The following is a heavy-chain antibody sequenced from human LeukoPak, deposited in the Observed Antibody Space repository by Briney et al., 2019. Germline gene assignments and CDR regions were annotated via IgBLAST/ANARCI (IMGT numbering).Heavy chain of an antibody. J-gene: IGHJ4*02. D-gene: IGHD3-10*01. CDR2: ISYDGSNK. V-gene: IGHV3-30*18. CDR1: GFTFSSYG. Sequence: PGRSLRLSCAASGFTFSSYGKHWVRQAPGKGLEWVAVISYDGSNKYYADSVKGRFTISRDNSKNTLYLQMNSLRAEDTAVYYCAKDEVLLWFGELDYWGQGTLVTVSS. CDR3: AKDEVLLWFGELDY.